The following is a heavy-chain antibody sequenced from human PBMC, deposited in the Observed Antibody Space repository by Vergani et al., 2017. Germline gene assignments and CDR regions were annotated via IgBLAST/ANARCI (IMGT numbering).Heavy chain of an antibody. CDR3: AARDYYGSGIVEDY. J-gene: IGHJ4*02. CDR1: GFTFSSYA. CDR2: ISYDGSNK. D-gene: IGHD3-10*01. Sequence: QVQLVESGGGVVQPGRSLRLSCAASGFTFSSYAMHWVRQAPGKGLEWVAVISYDGSNKYYADSVKGRFTISRDNSKNTLYLQMNSLRAEDTAVYYCAARDYYGSGIVEDYWGQGTLVTVSS. V-gene: IGHV3-30-3*01.